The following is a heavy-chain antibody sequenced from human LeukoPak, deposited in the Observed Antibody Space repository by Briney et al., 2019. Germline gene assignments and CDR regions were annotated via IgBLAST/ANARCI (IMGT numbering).Heavy chain of an antibody. CDR2: ISWDGGST. Sequence: GGSLRLSCAASGFTFDDYAMHWVRQAPGKGLEWVSLISWDGGSTYYADSVKGRFTISRDNSKNSLYLQMNSLRAEDTALYYCARNAHYCSGGSCYYYYYYYMDVWGKGTTVTVSS. CDR3: ARNAHYCSGGSCYYYYYYYMDV. CDR1: GFTFDDYA. J-gene: IGHJ6*03. V-gene: IGHV3-43D*03. D-gene: IGHD2-15*01.